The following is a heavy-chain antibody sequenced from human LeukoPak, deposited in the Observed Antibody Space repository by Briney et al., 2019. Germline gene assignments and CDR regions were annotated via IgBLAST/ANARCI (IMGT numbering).Heavy chain of an antibody. D-gene: IGHD4-17*01. Sequence: GSLRLSCTASGFTFSDYYMSWIRQPPVKGLEGIGYIYYSGSTNYNPSLKSRVTISVDTSKNQFSLKLSSVTAADTAVYYCARPDYGDYVFHIWGQGTMVTVSS. V-gene: IGHV4-59*01. CDR1: GFTFSDYY. J-gene: IGHJ3*02. CDR3: ARPDYGDYVFHI. CDR2: IYYSGST.